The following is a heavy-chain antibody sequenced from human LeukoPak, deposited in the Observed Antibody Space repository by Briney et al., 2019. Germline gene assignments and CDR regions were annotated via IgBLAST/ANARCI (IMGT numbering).Heavy chain of an antibody. J-gene: IGHJ4*02. CDR2: INSSGYII. CDR1: GSTFSDYY. CDR3: ARGPSEHFDY. V-gene: IGHV3-11*01. Sequence: GGSLRLSCAASGSTFSDYYMSWIRQAPGKGLEWVSYINSSGYIIYYADSVRGRFTISRDNAKNSLYLQMNSLRAEDTAVYYCARGPSEHFDYWGQGTLVTVSS.